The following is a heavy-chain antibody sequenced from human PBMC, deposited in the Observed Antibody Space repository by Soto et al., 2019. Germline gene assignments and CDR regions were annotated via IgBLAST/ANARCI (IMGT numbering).Heavy chain of an antibody. Sequence: KTSETLSLTCAVYGGSFSGYYWSWIRQPPGKGLEWIGEINHSGSTNYNPSLKSRVTISVDTSKNQFSLKLSSVTAADTAVYYCARGSRIAARPGWFDPWGQGTLVTVSS. V-gene: IGHV4-34*01. D-gene: IGHD6-6*01. CDR2: INHSGST. CDR1: GGSFSGYY. J-gene: IGHJ5*02. CDR3: ARGSRIAARPGWFDP.